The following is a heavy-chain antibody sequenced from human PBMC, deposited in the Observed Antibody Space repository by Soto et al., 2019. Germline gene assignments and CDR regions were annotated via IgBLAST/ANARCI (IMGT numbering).Heavy chain of an antibody. Sequence: QVQLVQSGAEVKKPGASVKVSCKASGYTFTSYGISWVRQAPGQGLEWMGWISAYNGNTNYAQKLQGRVTMTTDTSTSTVYMELRSLRTDDTAVYYCARAGLDSSGWYGRSVDLDYWGQGTLVTVSS. CDR1: GYTFTSYG. CDR2: ISAYNGNT. CDR3: ARAGLDSSGWYGRSVDLDY. D-gene: IGHD6-19*01. V-gene: IGHV1-18*01. J-gene: IGHJ4*02.